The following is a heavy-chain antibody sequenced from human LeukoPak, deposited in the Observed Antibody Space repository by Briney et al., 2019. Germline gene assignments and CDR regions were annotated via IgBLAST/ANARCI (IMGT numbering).Heavy chain of an antibody. CDR2: IYYSGST. CDR1: GGSISSSSYY. J-gene: IGHJ4*02. D-gene: IGHD5-12*01. CDR3: ARGIVWWLRGQFDY. V-gene: IGHV4-39*07. Sequence: PSETLSLTCTVSGGSISSSSYYWGWIRQPPGKGLEWIGSIYYSGSTYYNPSLKSRVTISVDTSKNQFSLKLSSVTAADTAVYYCARGIVWWLRGQFDYWGQGTLVTVSS.